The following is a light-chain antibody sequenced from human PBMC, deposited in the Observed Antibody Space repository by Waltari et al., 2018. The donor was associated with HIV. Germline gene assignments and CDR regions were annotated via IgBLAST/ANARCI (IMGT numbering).Light chain of an antibody. CDR2: RSN. Sequence: QSVLTQPPSASGTPGQRVTISCSGSSSNIGTNSVYWCQQPPGTTPKPLIYRSNQRPSGVPDRFSGSKSGTSGSLAISGLRSEDEADYYCAAWDDSLRGWVFGGGTKLTVL. J-gene: IGLJ3*02. CDR1: SSNIGTNS. CDR3: AAWDDSLRGWV. V-gene: IGLV1-47*01.